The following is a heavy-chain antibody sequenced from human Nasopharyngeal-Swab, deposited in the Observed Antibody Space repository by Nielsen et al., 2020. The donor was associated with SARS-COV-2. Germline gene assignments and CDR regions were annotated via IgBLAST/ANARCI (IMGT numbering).Heavy chain of an antibody. CDR2: ISSSSSYI. CDR3: ARTDSSWYYFDY. D-gene: IGHD6-13*01. CDR1: GFTFSSYS. J-gene: IGHJ4*02. Sequence: GESLKISCAASGFTFSSYSMNWVRQAPGKGLEWVSSISSSSSYIYYADSVKGRFTISSDNAKNSLYLQMNSLRAEDTAVYYCARTDSSWYYFDYWGQGTLVTVSS. V-gene: IGHV3-21*01.